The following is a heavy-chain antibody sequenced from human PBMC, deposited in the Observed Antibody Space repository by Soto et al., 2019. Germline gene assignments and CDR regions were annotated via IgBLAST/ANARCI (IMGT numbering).Heavy chain of an antibody. Sequence: ASVKVSCKASGYTFTSYYMHWVRQAPGQGLEWMGIINPSGGSTSYAQKFQGRVTMTRDTSTSTVYMKLSSLRSEDTAVYYCARDRVATNRSLDYWGQGTLVTVPQ. CDR2: INPSGGST. CDR3: ARDRVATNRSLDY. CDR1: GYTFTSYY. V-gene: IGHV1-46*03. J-gene: IGHJ4*02. D-gene: IGHD5-12*01.